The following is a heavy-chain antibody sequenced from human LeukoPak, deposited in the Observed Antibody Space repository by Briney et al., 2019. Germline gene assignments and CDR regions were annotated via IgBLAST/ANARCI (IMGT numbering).Heavy chain of an antibody. CDR3: ARDQNYDSSGFPNFDY. CDR2: ISRSSSTI. V-gene: IGHV3-48*01. D-gene: IGHD3-22*01. CDR1: GFTFSRYG. Sequence: WGSLRLSCAASGFTFSRYGMNWVRQSPGKGLEWVSYISRSSSTIYYADSVKGRFTISRDNAKNSLYLQMNSLRAEDTAVYYCARDQNYDSSGFPNFDYWGQGTLVTVSS. J-gene: IGHJ4*02.